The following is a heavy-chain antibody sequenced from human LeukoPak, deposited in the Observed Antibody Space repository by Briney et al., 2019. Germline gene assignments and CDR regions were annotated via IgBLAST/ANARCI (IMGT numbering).Heavy chain of an antibody. CDR2: ISGSGGST. Sequence: GWSLRLSCAAAGFTVSSYAMSWVRQSPGKGLEGVSAISGSGGSTYYADSVKGRFTISRDNSKNTLYLQMNSLRAEDTAVYYCASPARDPVAGKAFDIWGQGTMVTVSS. CDR1: GFTVSSYA. V-gene: IGHV3-23*01. J-gene: IGHJ3*02. D-gene: IGHD6-19*01. CDR3: ASPARDPVAGKAFDI.